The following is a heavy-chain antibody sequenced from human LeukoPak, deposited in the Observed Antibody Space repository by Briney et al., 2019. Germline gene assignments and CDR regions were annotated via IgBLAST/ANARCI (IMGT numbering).Heavy chain of an antibody. CDR2: INHSGST. D-gene: IGHD3/OR15-3a*01. J-gene: IGHJ4*02. V-gene: IGHV4-34*01. Sequence: SETLSLTCAVYGGSFSGYYCGSIRQPPGKGLGWIGEINHSGSTNYNPSLKSRVTISVDTSKNQFSLKLGSVTAADTAVYYCARGSGLFNYWGQGTLVTVSS. CDR1: GGSFSGYY. CDR3: ARGSGLFNY.